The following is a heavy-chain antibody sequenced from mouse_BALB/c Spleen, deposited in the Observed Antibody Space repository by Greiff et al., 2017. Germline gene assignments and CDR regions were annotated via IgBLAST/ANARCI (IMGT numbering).Heavy chain of an antibody. CDR2: IYPSDSYT. D-gene: IGHD2-4*01. Sequence: QVQLQQPGAELVRPGASVKLSCKASGYTFTSYWINWVKQRPGQGLEWIGNIYPSDSYTNYNQKFKDKATLTVDKSSSTAYMQLSSPTSEDSAVYYCSICYEYPFDYWGQGTTLTVSS. CDR1: GYTFTSYW. J-gene: IGHJ2*01. V-gene: IGHV1-69*02. CDR3: SICYEYPFDY.